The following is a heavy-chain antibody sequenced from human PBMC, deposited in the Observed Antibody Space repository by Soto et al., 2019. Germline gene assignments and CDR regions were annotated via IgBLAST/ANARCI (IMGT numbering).Heavy chain of an antibody. CDR2: IDSDGTIS. CDR1: GFTFDTYW. V-gene: IGHV3-74*01. J-gene: IGHJ6*02. Sequence: GGSLRLSCAASGFTFDTYWMNWVRQAPGKGPEWLSGIDSDGTISSYADSVKGRFTISRDNARNTLSLQMNSLRADDTAVYYCARLSRDHSAFFSYGMDAGGQGTTVTVSS. CDR3: ARLSRDHSAFFSYGMDA. D-gene: IGHD2-15*01.